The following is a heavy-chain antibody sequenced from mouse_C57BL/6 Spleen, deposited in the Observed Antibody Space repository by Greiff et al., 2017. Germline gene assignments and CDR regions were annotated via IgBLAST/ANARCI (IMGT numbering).Heavy chain of an antibody. CDR3: ARDDGSSYWYFDV. CDR2: INYDGSST. D-gene: IGHD1-1*01. V-gene: IGHV5-16*01. Sequence: EVQRVESEGGLVQPGSSMKLSCTASGFTFSDYYMAWVRQVPEKGLEWVANINYDGSSTYYLDSLKSRFIISGDNAKNILYLQMSSLKSEDTATYYCARDDGSSYWYFDVWGTGTTVTVSS. CDR1: GFTFSDYY. J-gene: IGHJ1*03.